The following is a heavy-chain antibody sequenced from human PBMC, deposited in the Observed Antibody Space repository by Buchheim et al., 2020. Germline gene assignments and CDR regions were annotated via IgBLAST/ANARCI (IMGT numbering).Heavy chain of an antibody. D-gene: IGHD1/OR15-1a*01. J-gene: IGHJ4*02. CDR2: LSHDGVNP. CDR3: ASDLNWDIFDH. CDR1: GFTFSSYW. V-gene: IGHV3-74*02. Sequence: EVQLVESGGGLVQPGGSLRLSCAASGFTFSSYWMSWVRQAPGKGLEWVSRLSHDGVNPSYADSVKGRFTISRDNAKNTLYLQMNSLRAEDTAVYYCASDLNWDIFDHWGQGTL.